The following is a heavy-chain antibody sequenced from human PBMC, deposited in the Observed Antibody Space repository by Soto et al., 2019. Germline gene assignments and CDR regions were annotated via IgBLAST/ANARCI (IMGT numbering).Heavy chain of an antibody. CDR3: ARYYYGSGSYYNFAFDI. Sequence: QVQLVQSGAEVKKPGSSVKVSCKASGGTFSSYAISWVRQAPVQGLEWMGGIIPIFGTANYAQKFQGRVTITADESTSTAYMELSSLRSEDTAVYYCARYYYGSGSYYNFAFDIWGQGTMVTVSS. CDR1: GGTFSSYA. V-gene: IGHV1-69*01. J-gene: IGHJ3*02. CDR2: IIPIFGTA. D-gene: IGHD3-10*01.